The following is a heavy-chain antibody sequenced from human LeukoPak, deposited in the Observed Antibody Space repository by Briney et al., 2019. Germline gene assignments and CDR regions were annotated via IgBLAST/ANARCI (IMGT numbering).Heavy chain of an antibody. Sequence: EASQTLSLTCTVSGGSISSGSYYWSWIRQPAGKGLEWIGRIYTSGGTNYNPSLKSRVTISVDTSKNQFSLKLSSVTAADTAVYYCAREDSYGLIDYWGQGTLVTVSS. V-gene: IGHV4-61*02. CDR1: GGSISSGSYY. CDR2: IYTSGGT. D-gene: IGHD5-18*01. J-gene: IGHJ4*02. CDR3: AREDSYGLIDY.